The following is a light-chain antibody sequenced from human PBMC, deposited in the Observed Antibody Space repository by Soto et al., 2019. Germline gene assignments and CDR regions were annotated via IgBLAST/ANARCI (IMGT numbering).Light chain of an antibody. CDR2: AAS. V-gene: IGKV1-39*01. CDR1: QSIRRS. Sequence: DIQMTQSPSSLSASVADRVTITCRASQSIRRSLNWYQQKPGKAPNLLIYAASSLQTRVPSRFTGSGSGTDFTLTISNLQPEDFAVYYCQQTYSSPRTFGQGTKVDI. CDR3: QQTYSSPRT. J-gene: IGKJ1*01.